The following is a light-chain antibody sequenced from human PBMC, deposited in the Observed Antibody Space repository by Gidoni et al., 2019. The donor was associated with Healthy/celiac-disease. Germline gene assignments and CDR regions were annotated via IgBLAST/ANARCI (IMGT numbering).Light chain of an antibody. CDR2: GAS. J-gene: IGKJ1*01. Sequence: EIVLTQSPGTLSLSPGERATLSCRASQSVSSSYLAWYQQKQGQAPRLLIYGASSRSTGIPDRFSGSGSGTDFTLTISRLEPEDFAVYYCQQYGRGTFGQGTKVEIK. CDR3: QQYGRGT. CDR1: QSVSSSY. V-gene: IGKV3-20*01.